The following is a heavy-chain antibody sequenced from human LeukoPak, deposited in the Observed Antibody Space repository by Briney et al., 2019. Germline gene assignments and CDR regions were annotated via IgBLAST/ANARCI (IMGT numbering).Heavy chain of an antibody. D-gene: IGHD4-17*01. V-gene: IGHV4-39*07. CDR2: IFHRGTT. CDR3: ARRGGVTTTFDY. Sequence: PSETLSLTCTVSGGSISSNRYNWAWIRQSPGKGLEWIGSIFHRGTTYYNPSLKSRVTISVDTSKNQFSLKLSSVTAADTAVYYCARRGGVTTTFDYWGQGTLVTVSS. J-gene: IGHJ4*02. CDR1: GGSISSNRYN.